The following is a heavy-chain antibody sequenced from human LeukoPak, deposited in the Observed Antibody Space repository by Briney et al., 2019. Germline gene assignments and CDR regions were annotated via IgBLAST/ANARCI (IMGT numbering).Heavy chain of an antibody. D-gene: IGHD1-26*01. J-gene: IGHJ4*02. V-gene: IGHV3-23*01. CDR2: ISGSGSGT. CDR3: AKPRGGTYQYYFDY. Sequence: PGGSLRLSCAASGFTFSDYYMSWIRQAPGKGLEWVSHISGSGSGTYYAASVKGRFTISRDNSKNALYLQMNSLRAEDTALYYCAKPRGGTYQYYFDYWGQGALVTVSS. CDR1: GFTFSDYY.